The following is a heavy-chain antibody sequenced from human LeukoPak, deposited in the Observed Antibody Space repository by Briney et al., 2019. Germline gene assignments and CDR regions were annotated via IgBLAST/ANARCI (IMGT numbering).Heavy chain of an antibody. Sequence: PGGSLRLSCAASGFTFSDYYMSWIRQAPGKGLEWVSYISSSGSTIYYADSVKGRFTISRDNAKNSLYLQMNNLRAEDTAVYYCARVPVGYSYGYYYGMDVWGRGTTVTVSS. CDR1: GFTFSDYY. V-gene: IGHV3-11*01. J-gene: IGHJ6*02. CDR2: ISSSGSTI. D-gene: IGHD5-18*01. CDR3: ARVPVGYSYGYYYGMDV.